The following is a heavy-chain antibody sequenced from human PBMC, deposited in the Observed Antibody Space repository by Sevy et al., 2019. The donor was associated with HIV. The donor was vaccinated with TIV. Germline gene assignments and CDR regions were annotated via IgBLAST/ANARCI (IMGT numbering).Heavy chain of an antibody. J-gene: IGHJ4*02. CDR1: GFTFSSHG. Sequence: GGSLRLACAASGFTFSSHGMHWVRRAPGKGLEWVAFLSYDGSKKYYTDSVKGRFTISRDNSKNTVYLQMNSLRAEDTAVYSCAKLRSAFGPLDDWGQGTLVTVSS. V-gene: IGHV3-30*18. CDR2: LSYDGSKK. D-gene: IGHD3-16*01. CDR3: AKLRSAFGPLDD.